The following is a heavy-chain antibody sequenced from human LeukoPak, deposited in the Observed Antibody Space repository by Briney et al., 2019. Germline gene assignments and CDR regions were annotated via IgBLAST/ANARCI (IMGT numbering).Heavy chain of an antibody. D-gene: IGHD3-9*01. CDR1: GFTFSSYA. CDR3: GTDILTGYYTQYYFDY. J-gene: IGHJ4*02. V-gene: IGHV3-23*01. Sequence: PGGSLRLSCAASGFTFSSYAMSWVRQAPGKGLEWVSAISGSGGSTYYADSVKGRFTISRDNSKNTLYLQMNSLRAEDTAVYYCGTDILTGYYTQYYFDYWGQGTLVTVSS. CDR2: ISGSGGST.